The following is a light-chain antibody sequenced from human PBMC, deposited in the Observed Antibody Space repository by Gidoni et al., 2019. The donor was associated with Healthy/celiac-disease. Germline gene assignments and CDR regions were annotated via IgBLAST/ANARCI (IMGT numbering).Light chain of an antibody. J-gene: IGLJ2*01. CDR3: AAWDDSLSGHVV. CDR1: SSNIGSTY. Sequence: QSVLTQPPSASGTPGQRVTISCSGSSSNIGSTYVYWYQQLQGPAPKLLIYRNNQRPSGVPDRFSGSKSGTSASLAISGFRSEDEADYYCAAWDDSLSGHVVFGGGTKLTVL. CDR2: RNN. V-gene: IGLV1-47*01.